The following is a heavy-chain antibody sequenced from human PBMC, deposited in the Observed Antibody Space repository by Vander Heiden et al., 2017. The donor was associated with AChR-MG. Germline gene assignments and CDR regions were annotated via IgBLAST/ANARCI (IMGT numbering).Heavy chain of an antibody. CDR2: ISYNGNNR. Sequence: QVHWVESGGEVVQPGRSMRLSCSTYGYPTSSSAIHWVRQAPGKGLEWLSLISYNGNNRYVAESVKGRFSISRDNSKDTAYLQMNNLRSDDSGVYFCARSTRTYIDYWGQGTLVTVSS. CDR3: ARSTRTYIDY. J-gene: IGHJ4*02. CDR1: GYPTSSSA. D-gene: IGHD1-26*01. V-gene: IGHV3-30*03.